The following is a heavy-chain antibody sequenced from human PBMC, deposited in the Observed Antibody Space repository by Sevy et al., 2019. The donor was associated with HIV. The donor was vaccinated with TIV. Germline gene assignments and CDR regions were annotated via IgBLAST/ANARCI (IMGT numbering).Heavy chain of an antibody. Sequence: GGSLRLSCAASGFTVSSNYMSWVRQAPGKGLEWVSVIYSGGSTYYADSVKGRFTISRDNSKNTLYLQMNSLIAEDTAVYYCARVLRDSSGYQYFQHWGQGTLVTVSS. CDR2: IYSGGST. CDR3: ARVLRDSSGYQYFQH. D-gene: IGHD3-22*01. J-gene: IGHJ1*01. V-gene: IGHV3-53*01. CDR1: GFTVSSNY.